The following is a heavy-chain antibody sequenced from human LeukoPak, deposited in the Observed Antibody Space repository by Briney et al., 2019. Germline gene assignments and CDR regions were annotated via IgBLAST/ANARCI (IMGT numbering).Heavy chain of an antibody. V-gene: IGHV4-39*01. CDR2: IYYSRTT. J-gene: IGHJ5*02. D-gene: IGHD1-7*01. CDR1: GGSISSSSYY. Sequence: SETLSLTCTVSGGSISSSSYYWGWIRQPPGKGLEWIGSIYYSRTTHYNSSIKSPVTISVDASKNQFSLKLSSVTAADTAVYYCARHWLELSNWSDPWGQGTLVTVSS. CDR3: ARHWLELSNWSDP.